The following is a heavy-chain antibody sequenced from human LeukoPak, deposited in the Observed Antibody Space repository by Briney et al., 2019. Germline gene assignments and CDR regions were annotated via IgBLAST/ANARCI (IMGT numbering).Heavy chain of an antibody. D-gene: IGHD4-23*01. CDR3: ARDRRGYGGNFDY. J-gene: IGHJ4*02. CDR2: IYSGGTT. CDR1: GFTLSSSD. Sequence: PGGSLRLSCVASGFTLSSSDMSWGRQAPGKGLEWVSVIYSGGTTSYPDSVKGRFTISRDNSKNTLYLQMSSLRAEDTAVYYCARDRRGYGGNFDYWGQGTLVTVSS. V-gene: IGHV3-66*01.